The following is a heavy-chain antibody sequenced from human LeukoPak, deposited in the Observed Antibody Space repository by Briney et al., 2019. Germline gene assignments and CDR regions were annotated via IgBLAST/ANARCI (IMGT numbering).Heavy chain of an antibody. V-gene: IGHV3-23*01. J-gene: IGHJ3*02. Sequence: GGSLRLSCAASGFTFSSYAMSWVRQAPGKGLEWVSAISGSGGSTYYADSVKGRFTISRDNSKNTLYLQMNSLRAEDTAVYYCAKDKGHDWLSPDAFDIWGQGTMVTVSS. CDR1: GFTFSSYA. D-gene: IGHD3-9*01. CDR3: AKDKGHDWLSPDAFDI. CDR2: ISGSGGST.